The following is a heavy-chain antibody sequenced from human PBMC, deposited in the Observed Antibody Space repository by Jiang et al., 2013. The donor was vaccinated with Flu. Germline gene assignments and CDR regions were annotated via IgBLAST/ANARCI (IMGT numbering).Heavy chain of an antibody. Sequence: GLVKPSETLSLTCTVSGDSMSSYYWSWIRQPPGKGLEWIGHIYYSGSTNYNPSLKSRVTISVDTSKNQVSLKLSSVTAADTAVYYCARVLAHDCSSTSCYPLGWFDSWGQGTLVTVSS. D-gene: IGHD2-2*01. CDR3: ARVLAHDCSSTSCYPLGWFDS. J-gene: IGHJ5*01. CDR1: GDSMSSYY. CDR2: IYYSGST. V-gene: IGHV4-59*12.